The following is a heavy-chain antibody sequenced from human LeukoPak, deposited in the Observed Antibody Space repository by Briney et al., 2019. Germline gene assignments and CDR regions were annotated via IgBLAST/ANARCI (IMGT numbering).Heavy chain of an antibody. D-gene: IGHD6-6*01. CDR1: GYTFTSYY. Sequence: ASVKVSCKASGYTFTSYYMHWVRQAPGQGLEWMGIINPSGGSTSYAQKFQGRVTMTRDMSTSTVYMGLSSLRSEDTAVYYCARTPFRAARPPSYFDYWGQGTLVTVSS. V-gene: IGHV1-46*01. J-gene: IGHJ4*02. CDR3: ARTPFRAARPPSYFDY. CDR2: INPSGGST.